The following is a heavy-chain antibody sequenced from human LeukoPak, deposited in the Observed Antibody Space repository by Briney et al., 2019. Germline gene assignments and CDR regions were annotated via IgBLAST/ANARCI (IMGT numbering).Heavy chain of an antibody. CDR2: IYYSGST. D-gene: IGHD5-18*01. CDR1: GGSISSYY. Sequence: PSETLSLTCTVSGGSISSYYWSWIRQPPGKGLEWIGYIYYSGSTNYNPSLKSRVTISVGTSKNQFSLKLSSVTAADTAVYYCARDPIRGYSHWGQGTLVTVSS. J-gene: IGHJ4*02. CDR3: ARDPIRGYSH. V-gene: IGHV4-59*01.